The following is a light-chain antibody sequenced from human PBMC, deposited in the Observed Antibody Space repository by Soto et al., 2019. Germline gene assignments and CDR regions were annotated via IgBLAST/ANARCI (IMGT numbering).Light chain of an antibody. CDR2: GAS. CDR1: QSVSSN. CDR3: QQYGSSSWT. J-gene: IGKJ1*01. V-gene: IGKV3-15*01. Sequence: EIVSTQSPATLSVSPGERATLSCRASQSVSSNLAWYQQKPGQAPRLLIYGASTRATGIPARFSGSGSGTEFTLTISSLQSEDFAVYYRQQYGSSSWTFGQGTKVDIK.